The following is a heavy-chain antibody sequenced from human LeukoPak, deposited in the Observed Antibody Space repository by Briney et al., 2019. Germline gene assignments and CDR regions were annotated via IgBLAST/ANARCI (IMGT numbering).Heavy chain of an antibody. Sequence: GGSLRLSCAASGLTFSSYAMSWVRLAQGKGLRWGSAISGSGGSTYYADSVKGRFTISRDNSKNTLYLQMNSLRAEDTAVYYCAKTLLLWFSYMDVWGKGTTVTVSS. V-gene: IGHV3-23*01. D-gene: IGHD3-10*01. CDR1: GLTFSSYA. CDR3: AKTLLLWFSYMDV. J-gene: IGHJ6*03. CDR2: ISGSGGST.